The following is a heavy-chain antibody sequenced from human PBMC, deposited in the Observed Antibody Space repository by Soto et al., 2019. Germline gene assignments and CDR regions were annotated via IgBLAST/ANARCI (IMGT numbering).Heavy chain of an antibody. D-gene: IGHD4-17*01. CDR2: ISPKNGDT. V-gene: IGHV1-2*02. CDR1: GYTFTGHY. CDR3: ARTGHGDYSYFDY. J-gene: IGHJ4*02. Sequence: GASAKVSCKASGYTFTGHYVHWVRQAPGQGLEWMGWISPKNGDTNYAQKFHRRVTMTRDKSISTAYMELSSLRSDDTAVYFCARTGHGDYSYFDYWGLGTLVTVSS.